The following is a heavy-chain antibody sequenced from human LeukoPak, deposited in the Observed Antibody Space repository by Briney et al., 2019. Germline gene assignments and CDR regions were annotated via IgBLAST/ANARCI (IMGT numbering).Heavy chain of an antibody. CDR2: IDTDGSST. CDR3: ILAAAGTEFDS. CDR1: GFTFSSYW. Sequence: GGSPRLSCAASGFTFSSYWMHWVRQAPGKGLVWVSRIDTDGSSTSYADSVKGRFTISRDNAKNTLYLQMSSLRAEDTAVYYCILAAAGTEFDSWGQGTLVTVSS. D-gene: IGHD6-13*01. V-gene: IGHV3-74*01. J-gene: IGHJ4*02.